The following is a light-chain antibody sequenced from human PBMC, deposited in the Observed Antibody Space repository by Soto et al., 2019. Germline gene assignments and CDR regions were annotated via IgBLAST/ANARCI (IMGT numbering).Light chain of an antibody. CDR1: QSVSATY. V-gene: IGKV3-20*01. Sequence: EVVLTQSPGTLSLSPGERATLSCRASQSVSATYLAWYQQKLGQAPRLLIYGASSRATGIPDRFSGSGSGTDFTLTISRLEPEDFAVYYCQQYGNSPRTFGPGTKVDIK. CDR3: QQYGNSPRT. CDR2: GAS. J-gene: IGKJ1*01.